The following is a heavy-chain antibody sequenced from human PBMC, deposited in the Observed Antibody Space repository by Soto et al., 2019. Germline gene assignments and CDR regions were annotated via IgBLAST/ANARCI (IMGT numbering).Heavy chain of an antibody. CDR1: GFTFSSYW. Sequence: EVQLVESGGGLVQPGGSLRLSCAASGFTFSSYWMHWVRQAPGKGLVWVSRINSDGSSTSYADSVKGRFTISRDNAKKTLYLQMKSLRAEDTAVYYCARGLEDSTEIDSWGQGTLVTVSS. J-gene: IGHJ4*02. CDR3: ARGLEDSTEIDS. D-gene: IGHD2-2*01. V-gene: IGHV3-74*01. CDR2: INSDGSST.